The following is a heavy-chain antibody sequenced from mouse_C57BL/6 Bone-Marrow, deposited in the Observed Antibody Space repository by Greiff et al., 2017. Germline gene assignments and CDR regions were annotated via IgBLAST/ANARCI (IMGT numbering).Heavy chain of an antibody. V-gene: IGHV1-69*01. CDR3: ARAITTRNYYAMDY. CDR1: GYTFTSYW. J-gene: IGHJ4*01. CDR2: IDPSDSYT. D-gene: IGHD2-4*01. Sequence: VQLQQPGAELVMPGASVKLSCKASGYTFTSYWMHWVKQRPGQGLEWIGEIDPSDSYTNYNQKFKGKSTLTVDKSSSTAYMQLSSLTSEDSAVYYCARAITTRNYYAMDYWGQGTSVTVSS.